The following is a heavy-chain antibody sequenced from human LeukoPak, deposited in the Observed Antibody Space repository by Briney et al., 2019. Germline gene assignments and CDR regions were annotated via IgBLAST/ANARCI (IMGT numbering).Heavy chain of an antibody. V-gene: IGHV4-59*01. CDR2: IYYSGGT. Sequence: PSETLSLTCTVSGGSISSYYWNWIRQPPGKGLEWIGYIYYSGGTNYNPSLKSRVTISVDTSKNQFSLKLSSVTAADTAVYYCARGAQAVGPTIFDYWGQGTLATVSS. J-gene: IGHJ4*02. CDR1: GGSISSYY. D-gene: IGHD1-26*01. CDR3: ARGAQAVGPTIFDY.